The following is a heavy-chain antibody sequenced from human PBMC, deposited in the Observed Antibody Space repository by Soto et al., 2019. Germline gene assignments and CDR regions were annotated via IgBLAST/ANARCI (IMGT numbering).Heavy chain of an antibody. V-gene: IGHV3-48*03. CDR2: ISSSGSTI. CDR3: ARELVVVVDANPYYYGMDV. Sequence: GGSLRLSCAASGFTFSSYEMNWVRQAPGKGLEWASYISSSGSTIYYADSVKGRFTISRDNAKNSLYLQMNSLRAEDTAVYYCARELVVVVDANPYYYGMDVWGQGTTVTVSS. CDR1: GFTFSSYE. J-gene: IGHJ6*02. D-gene: IGHD2-15*01.